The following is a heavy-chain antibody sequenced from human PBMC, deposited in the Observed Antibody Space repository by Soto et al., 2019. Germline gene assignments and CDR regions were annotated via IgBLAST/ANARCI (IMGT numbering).Heavy chain of an antibody. CDR3: ARDGTINSAPYYGMDV. D-gene: IGHD1-1*01. V-gene: IGHV3-53*01. J-gene: IGHJ6*02. CDR2: IFSGGGT. Sequence: GSLRLSCAASGLTFSTSYMSWVRQTPGKGLEWVSLIFSGGGTFYADSVKGRFTISRDNSKNMLYLQMNSLRAEDTAVYYCARDGTINSAPYYGMDVWGQGTTVTVSS. CDR1: GLTFSTSY.